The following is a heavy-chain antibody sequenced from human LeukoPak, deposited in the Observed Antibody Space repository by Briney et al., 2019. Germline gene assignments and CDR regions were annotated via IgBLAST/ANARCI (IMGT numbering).Heavy chain of an antibody. D-gene: IGHD1-1*01. Sequence: SVKVSCKASGYSFTGYYMHWVRQAPGQGLEWMGGIIPIFGTANYAQKFQGRVTITADKSTSTAYMELSSLRSEDTAVYYCARDRGTGLIDYWGQGTLVTVSS. V-gene: IGHV1-69*06. CDR2: IIPIFGTA. CDR1: GYSFTGYY. CDR3: ARDRGTGLIDY. J-gene: IGHJ4*02.